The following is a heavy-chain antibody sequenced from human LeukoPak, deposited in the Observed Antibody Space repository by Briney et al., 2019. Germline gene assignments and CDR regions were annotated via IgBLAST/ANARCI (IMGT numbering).Heavy chain of an antibody. CDR2: ISGPGGYT. V-gene: IGHV3-23*01. CDR3: AKEYSRGYPNWFDP. J-gene: IGHJ5*02. D-gene: IGHD3-22*01. CDR1: GFTFSNYA. Sequence: GGSLRLSCAASGFTFSNYAMSWVRQARGKGLEWVSAISGPGGYTQYADSVKGRFTIFRDNSKNTLYLQMNSLRAEDTAIYYCAKEYSRGYPNWFDPWGQGTLVTVSS.